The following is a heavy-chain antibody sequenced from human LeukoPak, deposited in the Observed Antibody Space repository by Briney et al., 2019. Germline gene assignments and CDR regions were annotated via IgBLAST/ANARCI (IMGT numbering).Heavy chain of an antibody. J-gene: IGHJ6*03. Sequence: GGSLRLSCAASGFTISSNYMSWVRQAPGKGLEWVSVVYRGGSTYYADSVKGRFTISRDNSKNTLYLQMNSLRAEDTAVYYCARTVQLARPVPLRNYYYMDVWGKGTTVTISS. V-gene: IGHV3-53*01. D-gene: IGHD1-1*01. CDR3: ARTVQLARPVPLRNYYYMDV. CDR2: VYRGGST. CDR1: GFTISSNY.